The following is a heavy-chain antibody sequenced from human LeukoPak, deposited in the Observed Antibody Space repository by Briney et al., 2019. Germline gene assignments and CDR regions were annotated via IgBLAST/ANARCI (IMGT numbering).Heavy chain of an antibody. CDR3: ARGILEGVDV. J-gene: IGHJ6*02. Sequence: ASVKVSCKASGYTFTSYDINWVRQATGQGLEWMGWVNPNSGHAGSPQKFQGRGTMTRDTSISTAYMELSSLTSEDTAVYYCARGILEGVDVWGQGTAVTVSS. V-gene: IGHV1-8*01. D-gene: IGHD2-21*01. CDR1: GYTFTSYD. CDR2: VNPNSGHA.